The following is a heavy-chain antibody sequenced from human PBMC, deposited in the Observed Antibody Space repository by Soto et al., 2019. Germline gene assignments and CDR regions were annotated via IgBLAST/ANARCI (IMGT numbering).Heavy chain of an antibody. Sequence: GASVKVSCKASGYTFTSYYMHWVRQAPGQGLEWMGIINPSGGSTSYAQKFQGRVTMTRDTSTSTVYMELSSLRSEDTAVYYCARDSLVVVPPVSNWFNPWGQGTQETFTS. CDR3: ARDSLVVVPPVSNWFNP. CDR2: INPSGGST. V-gene: IGHV1-46*01. D-gene: IGHD2-2*01. CDR1: GYTFTSYY. J-gene: IGHJ5*02.